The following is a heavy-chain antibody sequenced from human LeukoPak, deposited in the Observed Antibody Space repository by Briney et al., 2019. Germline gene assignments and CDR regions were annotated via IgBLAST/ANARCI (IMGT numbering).Heavy chain of an antibody. CDR1: GFTFSSYG. J-gene: IGHJ4*02. V-gene: IGHV3-30*03. Sequence: GGSLRLSCAASGFTFSSYGMHWVRQAPGKGLEWVAVISYDGSNKYYIDSVKGRFTISRDNSKNTLYLQMNSLRAEDAAVYYCARGENSKTYPVSGYWGQGTLVTVSS. D-gene: IGHD2/OR15-2a*01. CDR2: ISYDGSNK. CDR3: ARGENSKTYPVSGY.